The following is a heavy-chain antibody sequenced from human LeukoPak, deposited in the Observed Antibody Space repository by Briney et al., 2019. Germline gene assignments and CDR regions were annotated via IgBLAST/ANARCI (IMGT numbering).Heavy chain of an antibody. Sequence: QPGGSLRLSCAASGFTFSTYAMHWVRQAPGKGLEWVAIIWYDGSNKYYADSVKGRFTISRDNSKNTLYLQMNSLRAEDTAVYFCARDVHYGGNSAKTFHHWGQGTLVTVSS. CDR2: IWYDGSNK. J-gene: IGHJ1*01. CDR1: GFTFSTYA. D-gene: IGHD4-23*01. V-gene: IGHV3-33*01. CDR3: ARDVHYGGNSAKTFHH.